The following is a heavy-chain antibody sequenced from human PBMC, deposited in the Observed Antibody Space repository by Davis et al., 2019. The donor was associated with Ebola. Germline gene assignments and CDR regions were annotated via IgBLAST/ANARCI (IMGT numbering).Heavy chain of an antibody. Sequence: GESLKISCAASGFTFSSYGMHWVRQAPGKGLEWVAVIWYDGSNKYYADSVKGRFTISRDNSKNTLYLQMNSLRDEDTAVYYCARVVFYSGSYWRGYYFDYWGQGTLVTVSS. D-gene: IGHD1-26*01. V-gene: IGHV3-33*01. CDR2: IWYDGSNK. CDR3: ARVVFYSGSYWRGYYFDY. J-gene: IGHJ4*02. CDR1: GFTFSSYG.